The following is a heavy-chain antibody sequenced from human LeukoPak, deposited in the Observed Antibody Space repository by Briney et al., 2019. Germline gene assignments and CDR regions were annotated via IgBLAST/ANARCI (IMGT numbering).Heavy chain of an antibody. J-gene: IGHJ6*03. CDR2: ISGSGGST. Sequence: GGSLRLSCAASGFTFSSYAMSWVRQAPGKGLEWVSAISGSGGSTYYADSVKGRFTISRDNSKNTLYLQMNSLRAEDTAVYYCAKRIAAAGGYYYYMDVWGKGTTVTVSS. V-gene: IGHV3-23*01. CDR3: AKRIAAAGGYYYYMDV. D-gene: IGHD6-13*01. CDR1: GFTFSSYA.